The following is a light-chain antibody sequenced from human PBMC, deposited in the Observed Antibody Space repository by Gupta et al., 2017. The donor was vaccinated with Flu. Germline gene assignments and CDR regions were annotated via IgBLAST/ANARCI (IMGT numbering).Light chain of an antibody. CDR2: AAS. Sequence: PSSLSASVGDRVTITCRASQSISSYLNWYQQKPGKAPKLLIYAASSLQSGVPSRFSGSGSGTDFTLTISRLQPEDFATYYCQQSDSTPMTFGQGTKVEIK. CDR1: QSISSY. J-gene: IGKJ2*01. CDR3: QQSDSTPMT. V-gene: IGKV1-39*01.